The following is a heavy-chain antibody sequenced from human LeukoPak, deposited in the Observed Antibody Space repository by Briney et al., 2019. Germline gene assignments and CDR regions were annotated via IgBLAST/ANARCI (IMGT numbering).Heavy chain of an antibody. CDR2: IWYDGSNK. J-gene: IGHJ6*02. V-gene: IGHV3-33*06. CDR3: AKDAVNCSGTSCSYGMDV. CDR1: GFTFSSCG. Sequence: RRSLRLSCAASGFTFSSCGMHWVRQAPGKGLEWVAVIWYDGSNKYYADSVKGRFTTSRDNSNNMVHLQMHSLRPEDTAVYSCAKDAVNCSGTSCSYGMDVWGQGTTVTVSS. D-gene: IGHD2-2*01.